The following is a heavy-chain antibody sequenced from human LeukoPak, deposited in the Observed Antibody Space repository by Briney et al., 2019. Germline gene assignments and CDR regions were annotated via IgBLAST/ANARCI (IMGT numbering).Heavy chain of an antibody. J-gene: IGHJ5*02. D-gene: IGHD2-15*01. CDR1: GGSFSGYY. V-gene: IGHV4-34*01. CDR2: INHSGST. Sequence: PSETLSLTCAVYGGSFSGYYWSWIRQPPGKGLEWIGEINHSGSTNYSPSLKSRVTISVDTSKNQFSLKLSSVTAEDTAVYYCARRSSRPVVAATGSLGGWFDPWGQGTLVTVSS. CDR3: ARRSSRPVVAATGSLGGWFDP.